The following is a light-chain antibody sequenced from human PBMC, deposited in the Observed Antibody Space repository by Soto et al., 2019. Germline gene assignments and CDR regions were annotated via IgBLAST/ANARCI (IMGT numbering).Light chain of an antibody. J-gene: IGKJ3*01. CDR3: QQRGNWPRFT. Sequence: EIVLTQSPVTLSLSPGERATLSCRASQSVSSHLAWYQQKPGQAPRLLIYEASNRATGIPVRFSGSGSGTDFTLTISSLEPEDFAVYYCQQRGNWPRFTFGPGTKVDIK. CDR1: QSVSSH. CDR2: EAS. V-gene: IGKV3-11*01.